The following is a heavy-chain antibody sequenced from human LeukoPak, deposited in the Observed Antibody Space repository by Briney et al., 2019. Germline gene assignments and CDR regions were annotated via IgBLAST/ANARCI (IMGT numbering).Heavy chain of an antibody. V-gene: IGHV3-53*01. CDR3: AKRRHDYGDYYYMDV. CDR1: GFTVSSNY. D-gene: IGHD4-17*01. CDR2: IYSGGNT. J-gene: IGHJ6*03. Sequence: PGGSLRLSCAASGFTVSSNYMSWVRQAPGKGLEWVSVIYSGGNTYYADSVKGRFTISRVNSKNTLYLQMNSLRADDTAVYYCAKRRHDYGDYYYMDVWGKGTTVTVSS.